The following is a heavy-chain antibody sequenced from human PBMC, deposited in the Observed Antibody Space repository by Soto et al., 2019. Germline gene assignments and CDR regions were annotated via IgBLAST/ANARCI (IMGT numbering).Heavy chain of an antibody. D-gene: IGHD3-16*01. J-gene: IGHJ4*02. CDR1: GFTFSGYG. CDR3: ARDGVGATAFWGYLDY. V-gene: IGHV3-33*01. Sequence: QVQLVESGGGVVQPGRSLRLSCVASGFTFSGYGMHWVRQAPGKGLEWVAIIRYDGSNIYYADSVRGRFAISRDNSKNTLCLQMDSLGAEDTAVYYCARDGVGATAFWGYLDYCGQGALVTVSS. CDR2: IRYDGSNI.